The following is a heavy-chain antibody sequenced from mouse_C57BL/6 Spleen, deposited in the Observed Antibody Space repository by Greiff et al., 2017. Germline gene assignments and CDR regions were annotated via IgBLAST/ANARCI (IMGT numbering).Heavy chain of an antibody. V-gene: IGHV3-6*01. Sequence: ESGPGLVKPSQSLSLTCSVTGYSITSGYYWNWIRRFPGNKLEWMGYISYDGSNNYNPSLKNRISITRDTSKNQFFLKLNSVTTEDTATYYCASYYDYDDWYFDVWGTGTTVTVSS. CDR1: GYSITSGYY. D-gene: IGHD2-4*01. CDR2: ISYDGSN. J-gene: IGHJ1*03. CDR3: ASYYDYDDWYFDV.